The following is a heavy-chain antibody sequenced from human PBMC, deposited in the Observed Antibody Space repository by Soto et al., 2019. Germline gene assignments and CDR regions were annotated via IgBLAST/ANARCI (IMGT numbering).Heavy chain of an antibody. CDR3: ARDSSSWEDYYYYYMDV. V-gene: IGHV1-18*01. CDR1: GYTFTSYS. J-gene: IGHJ6*03. Sequence: QVQLVQSGAEVKKPGASVKVSCKASGYTFTSYSISWVRQAPGQGLEWMGWISAYNGNTNYAQKLQGRVTMTTDTSTSTAYMELRSLRSDDTAVYYCARDSSSWEDYYYYYMDVWGKGTTVTVSS. CDR2: ISAYNGNT. D-gene: IGHD6-13*01.